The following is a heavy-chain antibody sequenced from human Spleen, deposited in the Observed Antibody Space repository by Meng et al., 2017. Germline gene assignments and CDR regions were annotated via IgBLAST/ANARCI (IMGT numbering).Heavy chain of an antibody. V-gene: IGHV4-4*07. J-gene: IGHJ4*02. D-gene: IGHD6-13*01. CDR1: DGSISTYF. CDR2: IYTSGST. CDR3: ARVVSSSWYGTDY. Sequence: SETLSLTCTVSDGSISTYFWSWIWQPAGKGLEWIWRIYTSGSTTYNPALKSRVTMSGDTSKNQFSLNLNSVTAADTAVYYCARVVSSSWYGTDYWGQGTLVTVSS.